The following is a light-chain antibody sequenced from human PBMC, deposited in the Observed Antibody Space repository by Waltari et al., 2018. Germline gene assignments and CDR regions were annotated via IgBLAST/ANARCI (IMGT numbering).Light chain of an antibody. CDR1: NLGEKF. CDR2: QDF. J-gene: IGLJ2*01. CDR3: QSWVGKVV. V-gene: IGLV3-1*01. Sequence: YDLTQPPSVSVSPGQTATITCYGDNLGEKFVSWYQQRPGQSPFLVIYQDFKRPSGIPERFSGSNSGNTATLAISGAQAMDEADFYCQSWVGKVVFGGGTKLTV.